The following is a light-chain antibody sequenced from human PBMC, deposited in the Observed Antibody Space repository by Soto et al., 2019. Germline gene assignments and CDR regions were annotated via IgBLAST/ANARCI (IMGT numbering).Light chain of an antibody. Sequence: EIGMPQSPATLSVSPGEPVPLSCRPSESIHINLAWYQQKSGQAPRLLIYGASTRATGLPARFSGSGSGTEFTLIISSLQSEESAFYYCQQYDNWPITVGQGTRLEIK. V-gene: IGKV3-15*01. CDR3: QQYDNWPIT. CDR1: ESIHIN. CDR2: GAS. J-gene: IGKJ5*01.